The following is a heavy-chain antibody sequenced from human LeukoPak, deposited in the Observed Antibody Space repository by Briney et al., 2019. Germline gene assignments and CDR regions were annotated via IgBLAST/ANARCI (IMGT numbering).Heavy chain of an antibody. Sequence: GESLKISCKGSGYRFTSYWIGWVRQMPGKGLEWRGIIYPGDSDTRYSPSFQGQVTISADKSISTAYLQWSSLKASDTAMYSCARFRGGFRDHFDYWGQGTLVTVSS. D-gene: IGHD3-10*01. CDR3: ARFRGGFRDHFDY. CDR2: IYPGDSDT. V-gene: IGHV5-51*01. CDR1: GYRFTSYW. J-gene: IGHJ4*02.